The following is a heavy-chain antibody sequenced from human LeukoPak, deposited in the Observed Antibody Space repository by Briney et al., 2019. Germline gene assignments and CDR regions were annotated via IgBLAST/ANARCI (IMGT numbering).Heavy chain of an antibody. CDR3: ARDQRAVAGEDYYYMDV. V-gene: IGHV1-18*01. J-gene: IGHJ6*03. CDR2: ISAYNGNT. Sequence: GASVKVSCKASGYTFPSHGISWVRQAPGQGLEWMGWISAYNGNTNYAQKFQGRVTMTTDTSTSTAYMELRSLRSDDTAVYYCARDQRAVAGEDYYYMDVWGKGTTVTISS. D-gene: IGHD6-19*01. CDR1: GYTFPSHG.